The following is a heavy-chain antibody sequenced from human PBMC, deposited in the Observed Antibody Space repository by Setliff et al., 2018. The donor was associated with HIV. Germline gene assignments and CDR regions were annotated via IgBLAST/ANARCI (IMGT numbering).Heavy chain of an antibody. CDR1: GFTFSSYW. D-gene: IGHD4-17*01. CDR2: INQDGSEK. V-gene: IGHV3-7*03. CDR3: AKPFLRSLDYGDYAN. J-gene: IGHJ1*01. Sequence: GESLKISCAASGFTFSSYWMSWVRQAPGKGLEWVANINQDGSEKHYVDSVKGRFTVSRDNAKNSVQLQMNSLRDEDTAVYYCAKPFLRSLDYGDYANWG.